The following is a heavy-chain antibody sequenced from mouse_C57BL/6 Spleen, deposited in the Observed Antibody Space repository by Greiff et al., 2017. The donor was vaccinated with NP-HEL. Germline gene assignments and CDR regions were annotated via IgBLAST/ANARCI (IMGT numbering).Heavy chain of an antibody. CDR2: LSPGDGDT. V-gene: IGHV1-82*01. J-gene: IGHJ2*01. Sequence: QVQLKQSGPELVKPGPSVKISCKASGYAFSRSWMNWVKQRPGKGLAWLGRLSPGDGDTNSNGPFKAKATLTADKSSSTAYRQLGSLTSEDSTVYFYARPGLTGDFDYWGQGSTLTVSS. CDR1: GYAFSRSW. D-gene: IGHD4-1*01. CDR3: ARPGLTGDFDY.